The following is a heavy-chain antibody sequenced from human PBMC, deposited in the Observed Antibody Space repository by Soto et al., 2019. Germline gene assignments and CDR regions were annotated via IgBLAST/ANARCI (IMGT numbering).Heavy chain of an antibody. CDR3: AKDLTSMVRVVLPSP. D-gene: IGHD3-10*01. CDR2: IVGGDGGRSFTK. V-gene: IGHV3-23*01. Sequence: EVHLLESGGGLVQPGGSLRLSCAASGFIFSSFAMTWVRQAPGKGLEWVSAIVGGDGGRSFTKYYADSVKGRFTISKDNSKNMLSVQMNSLRVEDTAIYYCAKDLTSMVRVVLPSPWGQGILVTVSS. CDR1: GFIFSSFA. J-gene: IGHJ5*02.